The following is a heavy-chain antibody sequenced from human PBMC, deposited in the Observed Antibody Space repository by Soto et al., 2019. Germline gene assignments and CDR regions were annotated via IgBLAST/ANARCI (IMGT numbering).Heavy chain of an antibody. D-gene: IGHD1-26*01. CDR1: GFTFNNFW. V-gene: IGHV3-74*01. CDR2: INTDGSDT. J-gene: IGHJ4*02. Sequence: EVQLVESGGGLVQPGGSLRLSCAASGFTFNNFWLHWVRQGPGKGLEWASRINTDGSDTSYADSVKGRFAISRDNAKSTRNPPMDSHRAEDTAVYYGARRGQIAELAYWGQGTLVTVSP. CDR3: ARRGQIAELAY.